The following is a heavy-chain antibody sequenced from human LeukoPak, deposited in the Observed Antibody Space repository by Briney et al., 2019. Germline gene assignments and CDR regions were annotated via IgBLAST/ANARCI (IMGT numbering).Heavy chain of an antibody. CDR2: ISSNGGST. V-gene: IGHV3-64*01. Sequence: GGSLRLSCAASGFTFSSYAMHWVRQAPGKGLEYVSAISSNGGSTYYANSVKGRFTISRGNSKNTLYLQMGSLRAEDMAVYYCARDAGVYSSSWSHYYYYYYMDVWGKGTTVTVSS. CDR1: GFTFSSYA. J-gene: IGHJ6*03. CDR3: ARDAGVYSSSWSHYYYYYYMDV. D-gene: IGHD6-13*01.